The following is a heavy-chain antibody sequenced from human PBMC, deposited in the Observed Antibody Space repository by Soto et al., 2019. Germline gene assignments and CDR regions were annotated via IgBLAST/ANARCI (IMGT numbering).Heavy chain of an antibody. Sequence: EEQLLESGGDLVQPGGSLRLSCAASGFTFSSYAMGWVRQAPRTGLEWVSVIDGSGGDISLADSVKGRFTISRDNSKSTLFLHMNRLRVEDTGRYYCAIEVVAAAYVETSPFDLWGQGTLVTVSS. CDR1: GFTFSSYA. J-gene: IGHJ4*02. CDR2: IDGSGGDI. V-gene: IGHV3-23*01. D-gene: IGHD3-22*01. CDR3: AIEVVAAAYVETSPFDL.